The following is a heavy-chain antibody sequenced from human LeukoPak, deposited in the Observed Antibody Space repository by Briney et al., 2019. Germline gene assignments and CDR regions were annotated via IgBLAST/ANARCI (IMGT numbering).Heavy chain of an antibody. D-gene: IGHD5-24*01. J-gene: IGHJ4*02. V-gene: IGHV1-2*02. CDR2: INPNSGGT. CDR3: ARVEMATIGLLDY. CDR1: GYTFTGYY. Sequence: SVKVSCKASGYTFTGYYMHWVRQAPGQGLEWMGWINPNSGGTNYAQKFQGRVTMTTDTSTSTAYMELRSLRSDDTAVYYCARVEMATIGLLDYWGQGTLVTVSS.